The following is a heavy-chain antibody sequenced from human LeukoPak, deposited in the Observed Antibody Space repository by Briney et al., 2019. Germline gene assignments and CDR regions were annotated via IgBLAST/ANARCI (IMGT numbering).Heavy chain of an antibody. J-gene: IGHJ3*02. CDR2: IYYSGST. Sequence: SETLSLTCTVSGGSINNYYWSWIRQHPGKGLEWIGYIYYSGSTYYNPSLKSRVTISVDTSKNQFSLKLSSVTASDTAVYYCARDREYDSSGYYYRAGLFDIWGQGTMVTVSS. CDR3: ARDREYDSSGYYYRAGLFDI. D-gene: IGHD3-22*01. V-gene: IGHV4-59*06. CDR1: GGSINNYY.